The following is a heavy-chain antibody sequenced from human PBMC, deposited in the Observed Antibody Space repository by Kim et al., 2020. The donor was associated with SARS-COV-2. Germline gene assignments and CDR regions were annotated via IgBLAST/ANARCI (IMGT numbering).Heavy chain of an antibody. D-gene: IGHD3-10*01. J-gene: IGHJ4*02. CDR2: ISSSTDYT. V-gene: IGHV3-11*05. CDR3: ARVGLGSYSAYYFDY. CDR1: GFIFSDYY. Sequence: GGSLRLSCAASGFIFSDYYMSWIRQAPGKGLEWLSYISSSTDYTKYADSVKGRFTISRDNAKNSLYLQMNSLRAEDTAVYYCARVGLGSYSAYYFDYWGQGARATVLS.